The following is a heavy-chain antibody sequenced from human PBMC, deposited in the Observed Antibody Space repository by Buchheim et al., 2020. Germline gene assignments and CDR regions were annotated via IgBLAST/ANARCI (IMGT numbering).Heavy chain of an antibody. CDR3: ASGEFGQWLVPNWFDP. D-gene: IGHD6-19*01. J-gene: IGHJ5*02. CDR2: ISGSGGST. V-gene: IGHV3-23*01. Sequence: EVQLLESGGGLVQPGGSLRLSCAASGFTFSSYAMSWVRQAPGKGLEWVSAISGSGGSTYYADSVMGRFTISRDNSKNTLYLQMNSLRAEDTAVYYCASGEFGQWLVPNWFDPWGQGTL. CDR1: GFTFSSYA.